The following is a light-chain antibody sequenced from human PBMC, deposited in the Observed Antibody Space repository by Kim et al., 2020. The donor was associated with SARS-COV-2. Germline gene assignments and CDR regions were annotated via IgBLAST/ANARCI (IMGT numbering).Light chain of an antibody. J-gene: IGLJ1*01. Sequence: VSPGKTASITCSGDKLGDKYACWYQQKPGQSPVLVIYQDNKRPSGIPERFSGSNSGNTATLTISGTQAMDEADYYCQAWDRSTGVFGTGTKVTVL. CDR3: QAWDRSTGV. CDR2: QDN. V-gene: IGLV3-1*01. CDR1: KLGDKY.